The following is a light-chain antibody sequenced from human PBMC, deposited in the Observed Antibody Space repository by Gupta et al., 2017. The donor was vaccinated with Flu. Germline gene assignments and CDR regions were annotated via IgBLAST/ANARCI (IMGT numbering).Light chain of an antibody. V-gene: IGLV3-25*03. CDR1: AFPDQF. CDR2: KDS. CDR3: QSTDSSGTYPLV. Sequence: QTARITCSGDAFPDQFAYWYLQRPGHAPVLLIYKDSERPLGIPERFSCSIAGTTATVTISGVQAEDEADYFCQSTDSSGTYPLVFGGGTRLTVL. J-gene: IGLJ3*02.